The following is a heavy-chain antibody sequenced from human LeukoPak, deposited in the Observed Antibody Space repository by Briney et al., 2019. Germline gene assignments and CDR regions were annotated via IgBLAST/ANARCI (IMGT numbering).Heavy chain of an antibody. J-gene: IGHJ4*02. CDR1: GFTFKTYR. CDR3: ARDLLSGSPTDY. V-gene: IGHV3-74*01. CDR2: INSDGTIT. Sequence: GGSLRLSCAASGFTFKTYRMHWVRQAPGKGLVWVSRINSDGTITYNVDSVKGRFTISRDNAKNTLHLQMNSLRAEDTAVYYCARDLLSGSPTDYWGQGTLVTVSS. D-gene: IGHD3-10*01.